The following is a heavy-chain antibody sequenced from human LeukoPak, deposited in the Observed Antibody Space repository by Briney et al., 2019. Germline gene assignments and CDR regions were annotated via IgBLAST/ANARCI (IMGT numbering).Heavy chain of an antibody. V-gene: IGHV3-33*06. CDR1: GFTFSSYG. J-gene: IGHJ4*02. D-gene: IGHD6-13*01. CDR2: IRYDGSNK. CDR3: AKGAAAAGTTPDY. Sequence: GRSLRLSCAASGFTFSSYGMHWVRQAPGKGLEWVAVIRYDGSNKYYADSVKGRFTISRDNSKNTLYLQMNSLRAEDTAVYYCAKGAAAAGTTPDYWGQGTLVTVSS.